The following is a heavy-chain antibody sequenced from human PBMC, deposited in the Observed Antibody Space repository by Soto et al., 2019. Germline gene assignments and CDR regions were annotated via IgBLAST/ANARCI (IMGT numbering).Heavy chain of an antibody. D-gene: IGHD3-22*01. CDR3: ARDYYDSSGYPDNDAFDI. CDR2: IYHSGST. J-gene: IGHJ3*02. Sequence: PSETLSLTCAVSGGSISSSNWWSWVRQPPGKGLEWIGEIYHSGSTNYNPSLKSRVTISVDKSKNQFSLKLSSVTAADTAVYYCARDYYDSSGYPDNDAFDIWGQGTMVTVS. CDR1: GGSISSSNW. V-gene: IGHV4-4*02.